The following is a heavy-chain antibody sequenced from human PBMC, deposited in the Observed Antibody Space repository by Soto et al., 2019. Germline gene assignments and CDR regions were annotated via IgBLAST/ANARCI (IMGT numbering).Heavy chain of an antibody. J-gene: IGHJ3*02. CDR1: GYSFTSYW. Sequence: GESLKISCKGSGYSFTSYWISWVRQMSGKGLEWMGRIDPSDSYTNYSPSFQGHVTISADKSISTAYLQWSSLKASDTAMYYCARHTSDVYYYDSIHDAFDIWGQGTMVTVSS. CDR3: ARHTSDVYYYDSIHDAFDI. CDR2: IDPSDSYT. V-gene: IGHV5-10-1*01. D-gene: IGHD3-22*01.